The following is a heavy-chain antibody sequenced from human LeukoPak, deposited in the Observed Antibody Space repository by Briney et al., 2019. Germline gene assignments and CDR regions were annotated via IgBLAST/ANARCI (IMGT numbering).Heavy chain of an antibody. D-gene: IGHD7-27*01. V-gene: IGHV3-30-3*01. Sequence: GRSLRLSCAASGFNLSRYAINWVRQAPGKGLEWVAVISYDGSNKYYADSVKGRFTISRDNSKNTLWLQMDSLRSEDTAVYYCARDMAPGGGPGDYYGMDVWGQGTTVTVSS. CDR2: ISYDGSNK. CDR1: GFNLSRYA. J-gene: IGHJ6*02. CDR3: ARDMAPGGGPGDYYGMDV.